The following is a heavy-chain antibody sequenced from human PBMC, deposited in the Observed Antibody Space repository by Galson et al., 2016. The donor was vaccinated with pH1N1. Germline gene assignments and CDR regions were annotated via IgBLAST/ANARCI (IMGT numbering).Heavy chain of an antibody. Sequence: SVKVSCKASGDTFTSYAMHWVRQAPGQRLEWMGWINAGNGIPKYSQRFQGRVTITRDTSARTAYLELSSLGSEDTAVYYCASSYYYDSSGYTDWGQGTLVTVSS. CDR1: GDTFTSYA. V-gene: IGHV1-3*01. J-gene: IGHJ4*02. CDR3: ASSYYYDSSGYTD. D-gene: IGHD3-22*01. CDR2: INAGNGIP.